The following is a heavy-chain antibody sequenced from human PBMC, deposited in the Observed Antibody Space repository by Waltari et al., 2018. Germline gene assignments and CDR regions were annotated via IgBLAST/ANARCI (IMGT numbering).Heavy chain of an antibody. D-gene: IGHD2-2*01. J-gene: IGHJ4*02. Sequence: QVQLVESGGGVVQPGRSLRLSCAASGFTFSSYGMHWVRQAPGKGLEWVAVIWYDGSNKYYADAVKGRLTISRDNSKNTLYLQMNSLRAEDTAMYYCAKGRYCSSTSCYRGLFDYWGQGTLVTVSS. V-gene: IGHV3-30*18. CDR2: IWYDGSNK. CDR1: GFTFSSYG. CDR3: AKGRYCSSTSCYRGLFDY.